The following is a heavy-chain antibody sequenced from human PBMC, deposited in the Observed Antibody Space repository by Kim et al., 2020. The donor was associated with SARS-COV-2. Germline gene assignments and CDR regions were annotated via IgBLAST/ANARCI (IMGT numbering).Heavy chain of an antibody. CDR1: GLTSSNYW. CDR3: AIVPTVTLFDC. V-gene: IGHV3-74*01. CDR2: ISRDGSTT. D-gene: IGHD4-17*01. Sequence: GGSLRLSCEASGLTSSNYWVHWVRQAPGKGLVWVSRISRDGSTTDYADSVKGRFTISRDNAKNTLYLQMNSLRAEDTAVYYCAIVPTVTLFDCWGQGTLV. J-gene: IGHJ4*02.